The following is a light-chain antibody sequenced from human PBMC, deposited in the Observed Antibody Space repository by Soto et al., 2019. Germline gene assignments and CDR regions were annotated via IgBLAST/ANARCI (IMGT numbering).Light chain of an antibody. CDR2: GAS. CDR3: QQYGSSPALT. V-gene: IGKV3-20*01. CDR1: QSVSSN. Sequence: EIVLTQSPATLSLSPGERATLSCRASQSVSSNLAWYQQKPGQAPRLLISGASTRATGIPARFSGSGSGTEFTHTISRLEPGDFAVYYCQQYGSSPALTFGGGTKVDIK. J-gene: IGKJ4*01.